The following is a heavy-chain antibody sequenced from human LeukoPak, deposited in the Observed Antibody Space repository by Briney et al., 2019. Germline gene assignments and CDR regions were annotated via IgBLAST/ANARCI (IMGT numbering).Heavy chain of an antibody. Sequence: ASVKVSCKASGYTFTGYYMHWVRQAPGQWLEWMGWINPNSGGTNYAQKFQGWVTMTRDTSISTAYMELSRLRSDDTAVYYCARDRYDSSGFEYWGQGTLVTVSS. CDR2: INPNSGGT. J-gene: IGHJ4*02. CDR1: GYTFTGYY. CDR3: ARDRYDSSGFEY. D-gene: IGHD3-22*01. V-gene: IGHV1-2*04.